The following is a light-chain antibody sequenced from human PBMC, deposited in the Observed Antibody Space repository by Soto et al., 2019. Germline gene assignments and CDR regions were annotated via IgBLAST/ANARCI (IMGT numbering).Light chain of an antibody. J-gene: IGKJ3*01. CDR2: GAS. V-gene: IGKV3-15*01. CDR3: QQYNNWPHT. Sequence: EIVMTQSPATLSVXPXEXXTXSXRASQXVSSNLAWYQQKPGQAPRLLIYGASTRATGIPARFSGSGSGTEFTLTISSLQSEDFAVYYCQQYNNWPHTFGPGTKVDIK. CDR1: QXVSSN.